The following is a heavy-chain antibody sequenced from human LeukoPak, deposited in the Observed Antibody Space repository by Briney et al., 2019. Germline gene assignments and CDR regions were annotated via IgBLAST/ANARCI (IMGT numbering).Heavy chain of an antibody. CDR3: ARGPVTPSS. Sequence: SETLSLTCTVSGGSISSYYWSWIRQPPGKGLEWIGYIYYSGSTNYNPSLKSRVTISVDTSKNQFSLKLSSVTAADTAVYYCARGPVTPSSWGQGTLVTVSS. D-gene: IGHD4-17*01. J-gene: IGHJ4*02. V-gene: IGHV4-59*01. CDR2: IYYSGST. CDR1: GGSISSYY.